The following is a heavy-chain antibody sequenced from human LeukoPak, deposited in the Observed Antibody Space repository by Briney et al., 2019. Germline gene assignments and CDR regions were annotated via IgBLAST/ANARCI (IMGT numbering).Heavy chain of an antibody. D-gene: IGHD2-2*01. Sequence: GGSLRLSCAASGFTFSSYWMSWVRQAPGKGLEWVANIKQDGSEKYYVDSVKGRFTISRDNAKNSLYLQTNSLRAEDTAVYYCARERDCSSTSCYVNDYWGQGTLVTVSS. CDR2: IKQDGSEK. CDR3: ARERDCSSTSCYVNDY. CDR1: GFTFSSYW. J-gene: IGHJ4*02. V-gene: IGHV3-7*03.